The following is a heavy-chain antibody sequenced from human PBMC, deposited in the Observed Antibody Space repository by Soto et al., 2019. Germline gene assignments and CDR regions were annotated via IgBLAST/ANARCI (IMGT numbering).Heavy chain of an antibody. CDR2: IFYSETT. J-gene: IGHJ6*02. V-gene: IGHV4-31*03. D-gene: IGHD3-3*01. CDR1: GGSISSGGYY. Sequence: QVQLQESGPGLVKPSQTLSLTCTVSGGSISSGGYYWSWIRQHPGKGLEWVGYIFYSETTYHNPSLQSRVTISADTSKNQFSLNLSSVTAADTAVYYCARGFLEWLSHPYYGMDVWGQRTTVTVSS. CDR3: ARGFLEWLSHPYYGMDV.